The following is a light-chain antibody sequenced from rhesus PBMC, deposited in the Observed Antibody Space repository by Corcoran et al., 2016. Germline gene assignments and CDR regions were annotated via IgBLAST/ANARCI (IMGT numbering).Light chain of an antibody. J-gene: IGLJ6*01. V-gene: IGLV2-32*02. CDR1: SSDIGGYTY. CDR3: SSYAGSNTDV. Sequence: QAALTQPRSVSGSPGQSVTISCTGTSSDIGGYTYVSWYQQHPGTAPKLMIYEVSKRPSGVSDRFSGSKSGNTASLTISGLQAEDEADYYCSSYAGSNTDVFGSGTTLTV. CDR2: EVS.